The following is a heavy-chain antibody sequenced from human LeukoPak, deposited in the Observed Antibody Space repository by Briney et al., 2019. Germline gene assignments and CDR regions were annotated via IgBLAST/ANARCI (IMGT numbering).Heavy chain of an antibody. Sequence: GGSLRLSCAASGFTFSSHWMHWVRQAPGKGLVWVSHIKSDGSGTSYADSVKGRFTISRDNAKNTLYLQMNSLRAEDTAVYYCARDNYGMDVWGQGTTVTVSS. CDR3: ARDNYGMDV. J-gene: IGHJ6*02. CDR2: IKSDGSGT. CDR1: GFTFSSHW. V-gene: IGHV3-74*01.